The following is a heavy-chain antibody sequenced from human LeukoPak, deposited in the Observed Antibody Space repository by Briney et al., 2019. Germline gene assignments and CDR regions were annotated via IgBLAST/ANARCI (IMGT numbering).Heavy chain of an antibody. CDR3: AKPEYCSSTSCKPIGFDY. V-gene: IGHV3-23*01. CDR2: ISGSGGST. CDR1: GFTFSSYA. D-gene: IGHD2-2*01. Sequence: PGGSLRLSCAASGFTFSSYAMSWVRQAPGRGLEWVSAISGSGGSTYYADSVKGRFTISRDNSKNTLYLQMNSLRAEDTAVYYCAKPEYCSSTSCKPIGFDYWGQGTLVTVSS. J-gene: IGHJ4*02.